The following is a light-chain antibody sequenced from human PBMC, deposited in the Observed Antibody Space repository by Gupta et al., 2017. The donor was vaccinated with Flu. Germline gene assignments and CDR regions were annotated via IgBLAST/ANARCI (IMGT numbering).Light chain of an antibody. CDR1: NSDIGAYNY. J-gene: IGLJ2*01. CDR2: EVS. Sequence: QSALTQPASVSGSPGQSIAISCTGTNSDIGAYNYVSWYQQHPGKAPKLMIYEVSKRPSGVSTRFSGSKSGNTASLTISGLQAEDEADYYCGSYRAVGVFGGGTKVTVL. CDR3: GSYRAVGV. V-gene: IGLV2-14*01.